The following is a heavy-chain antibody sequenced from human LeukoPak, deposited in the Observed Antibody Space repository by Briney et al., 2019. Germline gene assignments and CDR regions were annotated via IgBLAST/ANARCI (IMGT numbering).Heavy chain of an antibody. Sequence: PSETLSLTCTVSGGSISSYYWSWIRQPPGKGLEWIGYIYYSGSTNYNPSLKGRVTISVDTSKNQFSLKLSSVTAADTAVYYCATSPPSSSWATYWGQGTLVTVSS. J-gene: IGHJ4*02. CDR1: GGSISSYY. CDR2: IYYSGST. D-gene: IGHD6-13*01. V-gene: IGHV4-59*01. CDR3: ATSPPSSSWATY.